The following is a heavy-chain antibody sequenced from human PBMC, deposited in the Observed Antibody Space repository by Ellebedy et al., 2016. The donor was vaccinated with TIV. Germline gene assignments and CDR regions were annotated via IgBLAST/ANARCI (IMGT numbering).Heavy chain of an antibody. CDR1: GGSFSGYY. J-gene: IGHJ6*02. CDR3: ARALSSSWFHYYFYGMDL. V-gene: IGHV4-34*01. CDR2: ISHSGST. D-gene: IGHD6-13*01. Sequence: SETLSLTCAVYGGSFSGYYWSWVRQPPGKGLEWIGYISHSGSTYYNPSLESRVTISIGTSKKQFSLNLTSVSAADTAVYYCARALSSSWFHYYFYGMDLWGQGTTVTVSS.